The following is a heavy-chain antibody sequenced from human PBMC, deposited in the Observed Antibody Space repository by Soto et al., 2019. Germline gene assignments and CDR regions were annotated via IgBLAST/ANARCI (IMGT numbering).Heavy chain of an antibody. D-gene: IGHD2-2*01. V-gene: IGHV1-18*01. CDR2: ISAYNGNT. J-gene: IGHJ6*03. CDR3: ARVSCEGSTSCYPEDYYYYYYMDV. CDR1: GYTFTSYG. Sequence: QVQLVQSGAEVKKPGASVKVSCKASGYTFTSYGISWVRQAPGQGLEWMGWISAYNGNTNYAPKLQGRGNMPTDTPTSRAYMELRSLRSADTAVYYCARVSCEGSTSCYPEDYYYYYYMDVWGKGTTVTVSS.